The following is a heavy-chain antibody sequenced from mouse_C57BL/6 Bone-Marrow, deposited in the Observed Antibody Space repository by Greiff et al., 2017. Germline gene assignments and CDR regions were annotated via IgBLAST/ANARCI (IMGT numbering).Heavy chain of an antibody. CDR2: IDPENGDT. CDR3: TTIYDGYDWLAY. V-gene: IGHV14-4*01. Sequence: EVKLVESGAELVRPGASVKLSCTASGFNIKDDYMHWVKQRPEQGLEWIGWIDPENGDTEYASNLQGKVTITADTSSNTAYLQLSSLTSEDTAVYYCTTIYDGYDWLAYGGQGTLVTVSA. J-gene: IGHJ3*01. D-gene: IGHD2-2*01. CDR1: GFNIKDDY.